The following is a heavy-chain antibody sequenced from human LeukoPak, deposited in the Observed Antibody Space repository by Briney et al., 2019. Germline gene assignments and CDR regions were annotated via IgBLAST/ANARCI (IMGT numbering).Heavy chain of an antibody. D-gene: IGHD1-20*01. CDR3: AREITGTTWAFDI. Sequence: GGSLRLSCAASGFTFSNYAMIWVRQAPGRGLEWVAFIRFDGSIKYYAESVKGRFTISRDNSKNTVYLQMNSLRPEDTAVYYCAREITGTTWAFDIWGQGTMVTVSS. V-gene: IGHV3-30*02. CDR1: GFTFSNYA. J-gene: IGHJ3*02. CDR2: IRFDGSIK.